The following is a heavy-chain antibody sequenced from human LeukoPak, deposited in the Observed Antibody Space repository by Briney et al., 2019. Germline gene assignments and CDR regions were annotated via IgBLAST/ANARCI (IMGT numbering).Heavy chain of an antibody. V-gene: IGHV4-4*07. D-gene: IGHD1-26*01. CDR1: GGSISSYY. CDR3: ARGGARSYYYYYMDV. CDR2: IYTSGST. Sequence: SETLSLTCTVSGGSISSYYWSWIRQPAGKGLEWIGRIYTSGSTNYNPSLKSRVTMSVDTSKNQFSLKLSSVTAADTAVYYCARGGARSYYYYYMDVWGKGTTVTVSS. J-gene: IGHJ6*03.